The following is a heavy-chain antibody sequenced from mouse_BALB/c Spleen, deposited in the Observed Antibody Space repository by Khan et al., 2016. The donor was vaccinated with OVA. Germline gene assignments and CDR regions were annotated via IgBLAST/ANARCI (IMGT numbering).Heavy chain of an antibody. CDR2: ISSDGDYT. CDR1: GFTFSSYS. CDR3: ASHLTGSFAY. V-gene: IGHV5-6*01. D-gene: IGHD4-1*01. J-gene: IGHJ3*01. Sequence: EVQGVESGGDLVKPGGSLKLSCAASGFTFSSYSMSWVRQTPDKRLEWVATISSDGDYTYYPDSVKGRFTIFRDNAKNTLYLQMSSLKSEDTAMYYCASHLTGSFAYWGQGTLVTVSA.